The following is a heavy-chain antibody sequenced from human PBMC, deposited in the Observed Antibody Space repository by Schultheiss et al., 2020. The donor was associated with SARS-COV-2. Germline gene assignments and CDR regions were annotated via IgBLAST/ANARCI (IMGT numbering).Heavy chain of an antibody. Sequence: LSLTCTVSGGSISSGGYYWSWIRQHPGKGLEWIGYIYYSGSTYYNPSLKSRVTISVDTSKNQFSLKLSSVTAADTAVYYCARKSTSCYSFDYWGQGTLVTVSS. V-gene: IGHV4-31*03. CDR3: ARKSTSCYSFDY. D-gene: IGHD2-2*01. CDR1: GGSISSGGYY. CDR2: IYYSGST. J-gene: IGHJ4*02.